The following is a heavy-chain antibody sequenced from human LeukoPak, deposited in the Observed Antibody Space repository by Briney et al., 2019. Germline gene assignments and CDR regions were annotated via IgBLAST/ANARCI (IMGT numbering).Heavy chain of an antibody. D-gene: IGHD3-22*01. CDR1: GFTFSTYW. CDR3: AKGAVVVISPFDY. J-gene: IGHJ4*02. V-gene: IGHV3-23*01. Sequence: GGSLRLSCAASGFTFSTYWMHWVRQAPGKGLEWISHIVGRGSTISYADSVKGRFTISRDNSKNTLYLQMNSLRAEDTAVYYCAKGAVVVISPFDYWGQGTLVTVSS. CDR2: IVGRGSTI.